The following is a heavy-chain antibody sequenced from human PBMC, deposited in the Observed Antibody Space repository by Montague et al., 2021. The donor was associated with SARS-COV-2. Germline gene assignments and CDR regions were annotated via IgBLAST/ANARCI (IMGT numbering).Heavy chain of an antibody. V-gene: IGHV4-61*01. J-gene: IGHJ4*02. Sequence: SETLSLTCTVSGGSVISDTYFWSWIRQPPGKGLEWIAYIYDSDTTNNNPSFWSRVSMSSDRSKNQFSLKLTSVTPADTAVYYCARAANILSGFYNHPFEYGGQGTLVTVSS. CDR2: IYDSDTT. CDR3: ARAANILSGFYNHPFEY. D-gene: IGHD3-9*01. CDR1: GGSVISDTYF.